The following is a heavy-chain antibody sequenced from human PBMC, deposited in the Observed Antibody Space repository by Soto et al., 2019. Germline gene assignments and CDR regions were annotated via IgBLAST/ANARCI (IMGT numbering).Heavy chain of an antibody. Sequence: QVQLVESGGGVVQPGRSLRLSCAASGFTFSSYGMHWVGQAPGKGLEWVAVISYDGSNKYYADSVKGRFTISRDNSKNTLYLQMNSLRAEDTAVYYCAKDQLRCSGGSCYLLDYWGQGTLVTVSS. CDR2: ISYDGSNK. D-gene: IGHD2-15*01. CDR1: GFTFSSYG. V-gene: IGHV3-30*18. CDR3: AKDQLRCSGGSCYLLDY. J-gene: IGHJ4*02.